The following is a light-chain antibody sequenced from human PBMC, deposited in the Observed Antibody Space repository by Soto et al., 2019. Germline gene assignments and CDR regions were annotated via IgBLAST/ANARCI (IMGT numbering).Light chain of an antibody. Sequence: DIQMTQSPSTLSASVGDRVTITCRASQSISSWWAWYQQKPGKAPKLRIYKASSLESGVPSKFSGSASGTECTLTISNLQPDYFATYYCQKYNSYYTFGQGTKLEI. CDR3: QKYNSYYT. CDR2: KAS. CDR1: QSISSW. V-gene: IGKV1-5*03. J-gene: IGKJ2*01.